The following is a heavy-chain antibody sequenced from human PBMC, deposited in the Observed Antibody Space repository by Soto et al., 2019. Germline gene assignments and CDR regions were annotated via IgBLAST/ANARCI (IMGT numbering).Heavy chain of an antibody. V-gene: IGHV1-18*01. CDR3: ARGRYGDY. J-gene: IGHJ4*02. CDR1: GYAFTTYG. CDR2: ISAHNGNT. Sequence: QVHLVQSGAEVKKPGASVKVSCKGSGYAFTTYGITWVRQAPGQGLEWMGWISAHNGNTNYAQKLQGRVTVTRDTSTSTAYMELRSLSYYDTAVYYCARGRYGDYWGQGALVTVSS. D-gene: IGHD1-1*01.